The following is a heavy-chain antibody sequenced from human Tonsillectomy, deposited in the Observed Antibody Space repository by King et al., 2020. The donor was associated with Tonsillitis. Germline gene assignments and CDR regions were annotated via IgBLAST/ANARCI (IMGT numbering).Heavy chain of an antibody. Sequence: GQLVQSGAEVKKPGASVKVSCKASGYTFTSYYMHWVRQAPGQGLEWMGIINPSGGSTSYAQKFQGRVTMTRDTSTSTVYMELSSLRSEDTAVYYCARGRGIVVVVAATEFDHWGQGTLVTVSS. V-gene: IGHV1-46*03. CDR1: GYTFTSYY. CDR2: INPSGGST. D-gene: IGHD2-15*01. J-gene: IGHJ5*02. CDR3: ARGRGIVVVVAATEFDH.